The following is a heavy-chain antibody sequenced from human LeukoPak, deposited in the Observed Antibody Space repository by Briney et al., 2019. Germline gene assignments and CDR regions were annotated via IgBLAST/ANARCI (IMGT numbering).Heavy chain of an antibody. CDR3: ARAAAGPFDY. CDR2: LWYDGSNK. D-gene: IGHD6-13*01. V-gene: IGHV3-33*01. J-gene: IGHJ4*02. CDR1: GFTFSSYG. Sequence: GGSLRLSCTTSGFTFSSYGLHWVRQAPGKGLEWVAGLWYDGSNKKYADFVKGRFTISRDNSKNTLYLQMNSLRAEDAAVYYCARAAAGPFDYWGQGTLVTVSS.